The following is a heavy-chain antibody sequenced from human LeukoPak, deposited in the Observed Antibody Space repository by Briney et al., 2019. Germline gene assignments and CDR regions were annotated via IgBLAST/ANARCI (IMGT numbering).Heavy chain of an antibody. CDR3: VTSPSIAVAGLYYFHY. Sequence: SVKVSCKASGVTFNDYTLIWVRQAPGQGFEYVGGVIPLFGAGNDAQRFQGRVTVTADKSTNTAYMQLNSLTSDDTAVYYCVTSPSIAVAGLYYFHYWGQGTLVTVSS. CDR1: GVTFNDYT. CDR2: VIPLFGAG. V-gene: IGHV1-69*06. J-gene: IGHJ4*01. D-gene: IGHD6-19*01.